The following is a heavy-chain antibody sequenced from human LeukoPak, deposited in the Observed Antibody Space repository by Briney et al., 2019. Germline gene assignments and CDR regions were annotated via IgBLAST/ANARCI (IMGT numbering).Heavy chain of an antibody. CDR1: GFTFSSYA. V-gene: IGHV3-30*01. Sequence: PGRSLRPSCAASGFTFSSYAMHWVRQAPGKGLEWVAVISYDGSNKYYADSVKGRFTISRDNSKNTLYLQMNSLRAEDTAVYYCARGADIVVVVAAISLWGQGTLVTVSS. J-gene: IGHJ4*02. D-gene: IGHD2-15*01. CDR3: ARGADIVVVVAAISL. CDR2: ISYDGSNK.